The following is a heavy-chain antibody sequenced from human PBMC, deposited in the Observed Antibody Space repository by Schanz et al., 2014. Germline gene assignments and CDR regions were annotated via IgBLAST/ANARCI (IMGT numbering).Heavy chain of an antibody. CDR3: AKGSAYCSGGSCPSLPFDI. J-gene: IGHJ3*02. CDR1: GFTFSSYG. CDR2: IGGSGDST. Sequence: VQLVESGGGVVQPGRSLRLSCAASGFTFSSYGMHWVRQSPGKGLEWVSGIGGSGDSTHYADSVKGRFIISRDNSKNTLYLQVNSLRAEDTAVYYCAKGSAYCSGGSCPSLPFDIWGQGTMVTVSS. V-gene: IGHV3-23*04. D-gene: IGHD2-15*01.